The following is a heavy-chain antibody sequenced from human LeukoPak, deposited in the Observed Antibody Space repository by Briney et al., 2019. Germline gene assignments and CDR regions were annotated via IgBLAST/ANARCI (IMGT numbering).Heavy chain of an antibody. Sequence: SETLSLTCTVSNGSISSHYWSWIRQPPGKGLEWIGLIYSSGYTNYNPSLKSRFTISVGTSRNPFSLKLSSATAADTAVYYCARNERRAQKDTYYAYFYYMDVWGKGSTVTVSS. J-gene: IGHJ6*03. CDR3: ARNERRAQKDTYYAYFYYMDV. CDR2: IYSSGYT. D-gene: IGHD6-25*01. V-gene: IGHV4-59*11. CDR1: NGSISSHY.